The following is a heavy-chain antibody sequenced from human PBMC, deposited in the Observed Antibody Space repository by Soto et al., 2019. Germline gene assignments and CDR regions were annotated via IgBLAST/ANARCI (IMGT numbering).Heavy chain of an antibody. V-gene: IGHV3-23*01. Sequence: GGSLRLSCAASGLTFSSYAMSWVRQAPGKGLEWVSAISGSGGSTYCADSVKGRFTISRDNSKNTLYLQMNSLRAEDTAVYYCAKGRSSTPYSYYYYGMDVWGQGSTVTVSS. CDR1: GLTFSSYA. CDR2: ISGSGGST. J-gene: IGHJ6*02. CDR3: AKGRSSTPYSYYYYGMDV. D-gene: IGHD2-2*01.